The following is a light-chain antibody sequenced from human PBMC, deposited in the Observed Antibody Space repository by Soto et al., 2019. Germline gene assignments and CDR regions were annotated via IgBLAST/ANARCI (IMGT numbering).Light chain of an antibody. J-gene: IGLJ2*01. CDR3: ETWDINTVV. V-gene: IGLV4-60*03. Sequence: QSVLTQSSSASASLGSTVKVTCTLSSGHSSYIIAWHQQQPGKAPRYLMKLEGSGSYNKGSGVPDRFSGSSSGADRYLTISNLQSEDEADYYCETWDINTVVFGGGTKVTVL. CDR1: SGHSSYI. CDR2: LEGSGSY.